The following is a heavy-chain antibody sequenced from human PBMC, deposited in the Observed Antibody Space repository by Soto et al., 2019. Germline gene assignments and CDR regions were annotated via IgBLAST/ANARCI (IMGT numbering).Heavy chain of an antibody. D-gene: IGHD6-13*01. CDR3: ARGLEQQLLFAY. V-gene: IGHV1-3*01. Sequence: QVQLVQSGAEVKKPGASVKVSCKASGYTFTNYAMHWVRQAPGQRLEWMGWINADNGNTKYSQKFQGRVTITRDTSASTPYMELSSLTSEDTAVYYCARGLEQQLLFAYWGQGTLVTVSS. CDR1: GYTFTNYA. CDR2: INADNGNT. J-gene: IGHJ4*02.